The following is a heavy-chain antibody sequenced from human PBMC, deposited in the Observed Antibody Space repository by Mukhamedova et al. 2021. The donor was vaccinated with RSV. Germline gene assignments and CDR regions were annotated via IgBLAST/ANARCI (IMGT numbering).Heavy chain of an antibody. Sequence: YWSWIRQVPGKGLEWIAYFYTSENTNHNPSLKSRVTMSADTSKKSVSLRLSSVTAADPAVYYCARYRIRTFYDMAFDTWGQGILVT. CDR2: FYTSENT. CDR1: Y. V-gene: IGHV4-4*08. D-gene: IGHD3-9*01. J-gene: IGHJ4*02. CDR3: ARYRIRTFYDMAFDT.